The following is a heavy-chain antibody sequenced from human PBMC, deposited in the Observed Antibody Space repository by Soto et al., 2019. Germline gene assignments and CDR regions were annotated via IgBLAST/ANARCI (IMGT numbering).Heavy chain of an antibody. CDR3: ARVSMTTVTTLDY. Sequence: EVQLVESGGGLVQPGGSLRLSCAASGFTFSDHYMDWVRPAPGKGLEWVGRTRNKANSYTTEYAASVKGRFTISRDDSKNSLYLQMNSLKTEDTAVYYCARVSMTTVTTLDYWGQGTLVTVSS. J-gene: IGHJ4*02. D-gene: IGHD4-17*01. CDR2: TRNKANSYTT. V-gene: IGHV3-72*01. CDR1: GFTFSDHY.